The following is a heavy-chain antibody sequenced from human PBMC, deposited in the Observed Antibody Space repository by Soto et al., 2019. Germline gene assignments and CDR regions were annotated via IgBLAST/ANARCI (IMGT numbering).Heavy chain of an antibody. CDR2: ISSNGGST. D-gene: IGHD5-18*01. CDR3: VKERSGYSYGPTFDY. CDR1: GFTFSSYA. J-gene: IGHJ4*02. V-gene: IGHV3-64D*08. Sequence: PGGSLRLSCSASGFTFSSYAMHWVRQAPGKGLENVSAISSNGGSTYYADSVKGRFTISRDNSKNTLYLQMSSLRAEDTAVYYCVKERSGYSYGPTFDYWGQGTLVTVSS.